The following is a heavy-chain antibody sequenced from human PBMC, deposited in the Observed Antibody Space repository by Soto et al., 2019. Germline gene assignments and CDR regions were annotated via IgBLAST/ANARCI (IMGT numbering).Heavy chain of an antibody. J-gene: IGHJ4*02. CDR2: INGGGGTT. D-gene: IGHD2-2*01. V-gene: IGHV3-23*01. CDR3: AKIICTTNCYDY. CDR1: GFTFSSYA. Sequence: GGSLRLSCTASGFTFSSYAMSWVRQAPGKGLEWVSSINGGGGTTNYADSVKGRFTISRDNYKNTMYLQMNSLRAEDTALYFCAKIICTTNCYDYWGQGTLVTVSS.